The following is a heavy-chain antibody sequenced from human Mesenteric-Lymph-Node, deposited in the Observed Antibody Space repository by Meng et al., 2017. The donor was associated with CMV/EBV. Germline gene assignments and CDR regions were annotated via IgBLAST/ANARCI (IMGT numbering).Heavy chain of an antibody. V-gene: IGHV4-39*07. D-gene: IGHD3-22*01. CDR1: GGSISSSSYY. CDR2: IYYSGST. CDR3: ARDGDYYDSSGYNPSDY. Sequence: QLQLQESGPGLVKPSETPSLTCTVSGGSISSSSYYWGWIRQPPGKGLEWIGSIYYSGSTYYNPSLKSRVTISVDTSKNQFSLKLSSVTAADTAVYYCARDGDYYDSSGYNPSDYWGQGTLVTVSS. J-gene: IGHJ4*02.